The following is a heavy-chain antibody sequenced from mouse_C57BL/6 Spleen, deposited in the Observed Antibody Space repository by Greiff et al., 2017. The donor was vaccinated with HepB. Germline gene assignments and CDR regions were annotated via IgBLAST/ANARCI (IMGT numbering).Heavy chain of an antibody. Sequence: ESGPGLVKPSQSLSLTCSVTGYSITSGYYWNWIRQFPGNKLEWMGYISYDGSNNYNPSLKNRISITRDTSKNQFFLKLNSVTTEDTATYYCARDDGLAYWGQGTLVTVSA. CDR3: ARDDGLAY. J-gene: IGHJ3*01. V-gene: IGHV3-6*01. D-gene: IGHD2-3*01. CDR2: ISYDGSN. CDR1: GYSITSGYY.